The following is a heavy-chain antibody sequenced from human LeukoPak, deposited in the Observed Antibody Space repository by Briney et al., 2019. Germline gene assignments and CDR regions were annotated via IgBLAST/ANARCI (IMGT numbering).Heavy chain of an antibody. V-gene: IGHV3-23*01. Sequence: GGSLRLSCAASGFTFSTYGMTWVRQAPGKGLEWVSGISGSGDRTHYADSVKGRFTISRDNSKDTVYLQMSSLRAEDTAVYYCAKDRGYWGQRTLVTLSS. CDR1: GFTFSTYG. CDR2: ISGSGDRT. J-gene: IGHJ4*02. CDR3: AKDRGY.